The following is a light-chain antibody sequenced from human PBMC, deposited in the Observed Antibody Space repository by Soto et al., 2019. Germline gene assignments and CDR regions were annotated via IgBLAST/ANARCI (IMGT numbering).Light chain of an antibody. CDR1: SGDVGSYKY. V-gene: IGLV2-11*01. CDR3: CSYAGSLTYV. J-gene: IGLJ1*01. Sequence: HSALTQPRSLSGSPGQSVTISCTGTSGDVGSYKYVSWYQHHPGKAPKLVIFDVSRRPSEVPDRFSGSKSGNTASLTISGLQAEDEAHYYCCSYAGSLTYVFGTGTKLTVL. CDR2: DVS.